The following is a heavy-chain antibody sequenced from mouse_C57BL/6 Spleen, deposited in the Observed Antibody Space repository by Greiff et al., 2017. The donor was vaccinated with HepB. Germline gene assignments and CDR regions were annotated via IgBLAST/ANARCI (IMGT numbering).Heavy chain of an antibody. J-gene: IGHJ2*01. Sequence: QVQLQQSGAELVRPGASVTLSCKASGYTFTDYEMHWVKQTPVHGLEWIGAIDPETGGTAYNQKFKGKAILTADKSSSTAYMELRSLTSEDSAVYYCTNFLHYYGSSSYYFDYWGQGTTLTVSS. CDR3: TNFLHYYGSSSYYFDY. CDR2: IDPETGGT. V-gene: IGHV1-15*01. D-gene: IGHD1-1*01. CDR1: GYTFTDYE.